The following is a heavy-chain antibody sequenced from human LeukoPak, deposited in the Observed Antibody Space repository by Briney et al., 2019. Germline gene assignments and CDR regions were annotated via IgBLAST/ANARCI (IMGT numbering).Heavy chain of an antibody. CDR2: IYYSGST. J-gene: IGHJ4*02. D-gene: IGHD5-24*01. Sequence: SETLSLTCTVSGGSISSGPYYWSWIRQPPGKGLEWIGYIYYSGSTNYNPSLKSRVTISVDTSKNQFSLKLSSVTAADTAVYYCARGFDGYPFDYWGQGTLVTVSS. CDR1: GGSISSGPYY. CDR3: ARGFDGYPFDY. V-gene: IGHV4-61*01.